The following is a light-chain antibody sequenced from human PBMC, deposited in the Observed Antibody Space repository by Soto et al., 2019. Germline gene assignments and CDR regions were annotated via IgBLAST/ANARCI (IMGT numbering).Light chain of an antibody. CDR1: QSVTNSY. J-gene: IGKJ5*01. V-gene: IGKV3-15*01. CDR2: GAS. CDR3: QQYSNWPLT. Sequence: EIVMTQSPVTLSVSPGERATLSCRASQSVTNSYLAWYQQKPGQAPRLLIFGASTRAAGIPARFSGSGSGTEFTLTISSLQSEDFAVYYCQQYSNWPLTFGQGTRLEI.